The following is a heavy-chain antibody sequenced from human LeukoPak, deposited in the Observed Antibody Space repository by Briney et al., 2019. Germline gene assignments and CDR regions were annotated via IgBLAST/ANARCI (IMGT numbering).Heavy chain of an antibody. Sequence: GGSLRLSCAASGFTFSSYSMNWVRQAPGKGLEWVSSISSSSSYIYYADSVKGRFTISRDNAKNSLYLQMNSLRAEDTAVYYCARDPLAYDSSGYPPFVDYWGQGALVTVSS. V-gene: IGHV3-21*01. CDR2: ISSSSSYI. J-gene: IGHJ4*02. CDR3: ARDPLAYDSSGYPPFVDY. D-gene: IGHD3-22*01. CDR1: GFTFSSYS.